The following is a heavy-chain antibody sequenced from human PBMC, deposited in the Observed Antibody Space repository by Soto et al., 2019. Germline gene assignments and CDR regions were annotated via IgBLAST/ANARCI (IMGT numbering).Heavy chain of an antibody. CDR3: ARDRGPAAIAGVGYYYCYGMDV. V-gene: IGHV3-30-3*01. CDR1: GFTFSSYA. CDR2: ISYDGSNK. J-gene: IGHJ6*02. D-gene: IGHD2-2*01. Sequence: QVQLVESGGGVVQPGRSLRLSCAASGFTFSSYAMHWVRQAPGKGLEWVAVISYDGSNKYYADSVKGRFTISRDNSKNTLYLQMNSLRAEDTAVYYCARDRGPAAIAGVGYYYCYGMDVWGQGTTVTVSS.